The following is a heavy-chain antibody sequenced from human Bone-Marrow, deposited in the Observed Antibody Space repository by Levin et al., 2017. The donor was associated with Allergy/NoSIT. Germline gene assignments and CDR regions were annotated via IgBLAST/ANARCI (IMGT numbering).Heavy chain of an antibody. Sequence: ASVKVSCKASGGSFSSYPINWVRQAPGQGLEWMGRIIPMPGITNYTQKFQERVTITADRSTSTPYMELSSLRSEDTAVYYCARAFYYDSSGNYRSAFDLWGQGTRVTVSS. CDR3: ARAFYYDSSGNYRSAFDL. D-gene: IGHD3-22*01. CDR2: IIPMPGIT. V-gene: IGHV1-69*04. CDR1: GGSFSSYP. J-gene: IGHJ3*01.